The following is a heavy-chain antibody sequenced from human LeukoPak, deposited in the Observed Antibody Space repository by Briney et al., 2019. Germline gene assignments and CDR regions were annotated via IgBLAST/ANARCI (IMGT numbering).Heavy chain of an antibody. J-gene: IGHJ4*02. CDR1: GYTFTCYY. V-gene: IGHV1-2*02. CDR2: INPNSGGT. Sequence: ASVKVSCKASGYTFTCYYMHWVRHAPGQGLEWMGWINPNSGGTNYAQKFQGRVTMTRDTSISTAYMELSRLRSDDTAVYYCARDDGYCSGGSCFSMWADYWGQGTLVTVSS. CDR3: ARDDGYCSGGSCFSMWADY. D-gene: IGHD2-15*01.